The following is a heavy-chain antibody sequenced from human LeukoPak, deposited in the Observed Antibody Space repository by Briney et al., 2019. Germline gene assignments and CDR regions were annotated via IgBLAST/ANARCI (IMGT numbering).Heavy chain of an antibody. CDR1: GFTFGGYG. Sequence: GGSLRLSCAGSGFTFGGYGMHWFRQTPGKGLEWVAVIAYDGSRAFYADPVKGRFTISRDNSKNTMSVQMDGLRAEDTAVYYCTRYNNDYFDYWGQGTLVTVSS. V-gene: IGHV3-33*01. CDR3: TRYNNDYFDY. CDR2: IAYDGSRA. D-gene: IGHD1-14*01. J-gene: IGHJ4*02.